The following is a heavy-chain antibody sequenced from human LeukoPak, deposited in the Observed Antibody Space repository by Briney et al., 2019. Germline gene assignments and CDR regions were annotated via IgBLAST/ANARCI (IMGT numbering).Heavy chain of an antibody. CDR1: GGTFSSYA. CDR2: IIPIFGTA. V-gene: IGHV1-69*05. D-gene: IGHD2-2*01. Sequence: ASVKVSCKASGGTFSSYAISWVRQAPGQGLEWMGGIIPIFGTANYAQKFQGRVTITTDESTSTAYMELSSLRSEDTAVYYCATGEYQEGGVWFDPWGQGTLVTVSS. CDR3: ATGEYQEGGVWFDP. J-gene: IGHJ5*02.